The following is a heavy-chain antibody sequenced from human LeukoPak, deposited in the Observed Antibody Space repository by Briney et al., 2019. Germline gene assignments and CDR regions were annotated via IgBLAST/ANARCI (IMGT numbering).Heavy chain of an antibody. CDR1: GYTLTELS. D-gene: IGHD3-10*01. CDR3: ATDGIYGSGSYIGAFDI. V-gene: IGHV1-24*01. CDR2: FDPEDGET. Sequence: ASVKASCKVSGYTLTELSMHWVRQAPGKGLEWMGGFDPEDGETIYAQKFQGRVTMTEDTSTDTAYMELSSLRSEDTAVYYCATDGIYGSGSYIGAFDIWGQGTMVTVSS. J-gene: IGHJ3*02.